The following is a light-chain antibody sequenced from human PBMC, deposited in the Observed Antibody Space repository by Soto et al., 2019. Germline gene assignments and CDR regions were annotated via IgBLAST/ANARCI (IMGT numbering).Light chain of an antibody. CDR1: QSVLYSSNNKNY. J-gene: IGKJ1*01. Sequence: DIVMTQSPDSLAVSLGERATINCKSSQSVLYSSNNKNYLAWYQQKPGLPPRLLISWASTRESGVPDRFRGNRYGPELTLTTRSLQAEDVTVYYCQQYYEIPKTFGQENRVEIK. CDR3: QQYYEIPKT. CDR2: WAS. V-gene: IGKV4-1*01.